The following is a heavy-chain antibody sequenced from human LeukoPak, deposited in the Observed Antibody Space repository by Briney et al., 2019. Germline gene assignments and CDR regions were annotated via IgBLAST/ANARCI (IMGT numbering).Heavy chain of an antibody. J-gene: IGHJ4*02. V-gene: IGHV3-48*03. CDR2: ISSGSTI. Sequence: GGSLRLACAAYGFTLSSYEIKWVRQAPGKGLGWVSYISSGSTIYNADSVKGQFTISRDNAKNSLYLQMNSLRAEDTAVYYCARESIAVAGAPFDYWGQGTLVTVSS. CDR3: ARESIAVAGAPFDY. CDR1: GFTLSSYE. D-gene: IGHD6-19*01.